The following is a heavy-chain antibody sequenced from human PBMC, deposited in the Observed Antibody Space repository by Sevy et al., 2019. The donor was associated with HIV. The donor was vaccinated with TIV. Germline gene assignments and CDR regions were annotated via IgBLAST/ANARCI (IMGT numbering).Heavy chain of an antibody. CDR3: ARDNLALDV. CDR1: GFTLSNNH. Sequence: GGSLRLSCAASGFTLSNNHMHWVRQAPGKGLEWVAAMWYDGSNEYYADSVKGRFTISRDNSKNTLDLQMNSLRAEDTAVYYCARDNLALDVWGQGTMVTVSS. CDR2: MWYDGSNE. J-gene: IGHJ6*02. V-gene: IGHV3-33*01.